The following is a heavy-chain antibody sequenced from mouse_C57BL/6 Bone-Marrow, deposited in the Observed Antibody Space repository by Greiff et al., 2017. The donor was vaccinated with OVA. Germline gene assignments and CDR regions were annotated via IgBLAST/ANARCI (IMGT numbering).Heavy chain of an antibody. CDR2: INYDGSST. D-gene: IGHD1-1*01. Sequence: EVQRVESEGGLVQPGSSMKLSCTASGFTFSDYYMAWVRQVPEKGLEWVANINYDGSSTYYLDSLKSRFIISRDNAKNILYLQMSSLKSEDTATYYCAREVAPRGCHYFDYWGQGTTLTVSS. V-gene: IGHV5-16*01. J-gene: IGHJ2*01. CDR1: GFTFSDYY. CDR3: AREVAPRGCHYFDY.